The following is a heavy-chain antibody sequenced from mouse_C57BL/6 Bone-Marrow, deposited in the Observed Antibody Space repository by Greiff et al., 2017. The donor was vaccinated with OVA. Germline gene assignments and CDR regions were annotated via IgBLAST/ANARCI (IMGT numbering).Heavy chain of an antibody. CDR2: ISSGGSYT. Sequence: EVQLVESGGDLVKPGGSLKLSCAASGFTFSSYGMSWVRQTPDKRLEWVATISSGGSYTYYPDSVKGRFTIARDNAKNTLYLQMSSLKSEDAAMYYCAREYYGRTSDAMDYWGQGTSVTVSS. CDR3: AREYYGRTSDAMDY. J-gene: IGHJ4*01. D-gene: IGHD1-2*01. CDR1: GFTFSSYG. V-gene: IGHV5-6*01.